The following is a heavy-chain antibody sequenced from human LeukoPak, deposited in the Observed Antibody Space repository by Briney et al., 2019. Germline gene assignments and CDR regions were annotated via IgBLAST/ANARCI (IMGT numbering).Heavy chain of an antibody. D-gene: IGHD4-17*01. V-gene: IGHV3-30*04. CDR2: ISYDGSNK. CDR1: GFTFSSYA. J-gene: IGHJ5*02. Sequence: PGGPLRLSCAASGFTFSSYAMHWVRQAPGKGLEWVAVISYDGSNKYYADSVKGRFTISRDNSKNTLYLQMNSLRAEDTAVYYCARDPRTYGDYGWFDPWGQGTLVTVSS. CDR3: ARDPRTYGDYGWFDP.